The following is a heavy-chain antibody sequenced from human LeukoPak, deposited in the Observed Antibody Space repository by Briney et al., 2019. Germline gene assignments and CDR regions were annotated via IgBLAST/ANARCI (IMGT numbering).Heavy chain of an antibody. Sequence: GGSLRLSCAASGFTFSSYGMHWVRQAPGKGLEWVAFIRYDGSNKYYADSVKGRFTISRDNSKNPLYLQMNSLRAEDTAVYYCAKGTGRYCSSTSCPRNCFDPWGQGTLVTVSS. CDR3: AKGTGRYCSSTSCPRNCFDP. CDR2: IRYDGSNK. D-gene: IGHD2-2*01. J-gene: IGHJ5*02. CDR1: GFTFSSYG. V-gene: IGHV3-30*02.